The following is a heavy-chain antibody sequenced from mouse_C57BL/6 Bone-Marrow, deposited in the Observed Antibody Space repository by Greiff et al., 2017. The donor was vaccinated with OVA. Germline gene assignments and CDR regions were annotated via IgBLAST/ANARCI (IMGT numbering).Heavy chain of an antibody. CDR3: VRHGYYAMDY. V-gene: IGHV10-1*01. Sequence: EVKLVESGGGLVQPKGSLILSCAASGFSFNTYAMNWVRQAPGKGLEWVARIRSKSNNYATYYADSVKDRFTISRDDSESMLYLQMNNLKTEDTAMYYCVRHGYYAMDYWGQGTSVTVSS. CDR1: GFSFNTYA. CDR2: IRSKSNNYAT. J-gene: IGHJ4*01.